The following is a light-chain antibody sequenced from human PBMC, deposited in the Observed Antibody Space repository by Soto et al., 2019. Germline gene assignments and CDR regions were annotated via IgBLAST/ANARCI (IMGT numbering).Light chain of an antibody. CDR2: EVR. V-gene: IGLV2-14*01. Sequence: QSALTQPASVSGSPGQSITVSCTGTNTDVGGYNYVSWYQHRPGKAPRLMIYEVRNRLSGVSNRFSGSKSGNTASLTISGLQTEDEADYYCGSHAGNSNLVFGGGTKLTVL. CDR1: NTDVGGYNY. J-gene: IGLJ3*02. CDR3: GSHAGNSNLV.